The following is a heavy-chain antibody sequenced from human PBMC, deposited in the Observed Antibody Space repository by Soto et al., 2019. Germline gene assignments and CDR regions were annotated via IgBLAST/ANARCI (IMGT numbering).Heavy chain of an antibody. J-gene: IGHJ3*02. CDR3: ATFLLVGAFDI. CDR2: ISYDESHK. V-gene: IGHV3-30*04. Sequence: SLRLSCGASGFTFSNYAIHWVRQAPGKGLEWVAVISYDESHKYYADSVKGRFTIYRDNLKNTLYLQMNSLRAEDTAVYYCATFLLVGAFDIWGQGTMVTVSS. D-gene: IGHD1-26*01. CDR1: GFTFSNYA.